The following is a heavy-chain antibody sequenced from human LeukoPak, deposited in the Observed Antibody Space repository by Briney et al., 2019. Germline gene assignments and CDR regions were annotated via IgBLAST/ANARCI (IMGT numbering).Heavy chain of an antibody. CDR1: GFTFSSYA. CDR3: ARHSRGRWYVFDY. V-gene: IGHV3-23*01. Sequence: GGSLRLSCAASGFTFSSYAMSWVRQAPGKGLEWVSGISDSGGNTYYADSAERRFTISGDNSNNNLHLQMNSLRAEDTAVYYCARHSRGRWYVFDYWGQGTLVTVSS. D-gene: IGHD6-13*01. J-gene: IGHJ4*02. CDR2: ISDSGGNT.